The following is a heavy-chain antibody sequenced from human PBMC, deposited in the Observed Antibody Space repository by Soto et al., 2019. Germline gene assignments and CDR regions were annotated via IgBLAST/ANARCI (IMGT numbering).Heavy chain of an antibody. V-gene: IGHV4-31*03. CDR1: GGSFSSGGYY. CDR3: ARVRVYCSSTSCYYFDY. Sequence: SETLSLSCTVSGGSFSSGGYYWSWLRQHPGKGLEWIGYIYYSGSTYYNPSLKSRVTISVDTSKNQYSLKLSSVTAADTAVYYCARVRVYCSSTSCYYFDYWGQGTLVTVSS. D-gene: IGHD2-2*01. J-gene: IGHJ4*02. CDR2: IYYSGST.